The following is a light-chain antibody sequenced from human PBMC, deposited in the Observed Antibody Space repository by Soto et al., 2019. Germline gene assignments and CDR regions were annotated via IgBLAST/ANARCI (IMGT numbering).Light chain of an antibody. CDR1: QGISSY. V-gene: IGKV1-8*01. Sequence: IQLTHSPSILSASTGDRITITCRASQGISSYLAWYQQKPGKAPKLLIYAASTLQSGVPSRFSGSGFATDFTFPISCLQSEEFSTYYCQQYYSYPRTCGQGTKVDIK. CDR2: AAS. J-gene: IGKJ1*01. CDR3: QQYYSYPRT.